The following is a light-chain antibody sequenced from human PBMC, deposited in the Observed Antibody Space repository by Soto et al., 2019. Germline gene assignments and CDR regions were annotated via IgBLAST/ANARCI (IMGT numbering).Light chain of an antibody. CDR3: LSKTSTISYV. CDR1: TNDVGGYNY. J-gene: IGLJ1*01. CDR2: EVS. V-gene: IGLV2-14*01. Sequence: QSALTQPASVSGSPGQSTAISCTGTTNDVGGYNYVSWYQQHPGKVPKLLIHEVSNRPSGVSNRFSGSKSGNTASLTISGLQAEDEADYYCLSKTSTISYVFGTGTKVTVL.